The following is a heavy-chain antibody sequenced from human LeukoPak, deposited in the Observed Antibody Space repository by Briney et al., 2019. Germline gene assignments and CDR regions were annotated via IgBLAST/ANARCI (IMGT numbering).Heavy chain of an antibody. CDR1: GFTFSSYA. J-gene: IGHJ4*02. V-gene: IGHV3-30-3*01. CDR2: ISYDGSNK. Sequence: GGSLRLSCAASGFTFSSYAMHWVRQAPGKGLEWVAVISYDGSNKYYADSVKGRFTISRGNSKNTLYLHMNSLRAEDTAVYYCARGAHFDYWGQGTLVTVSS. CDR3: ARGAHFDY.